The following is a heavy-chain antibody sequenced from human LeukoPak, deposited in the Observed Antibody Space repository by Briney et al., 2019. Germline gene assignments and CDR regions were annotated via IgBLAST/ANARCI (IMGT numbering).Heavy chain of an antibody. CDR1: GFTFSSYG. Sequence: GGSLRLSCAASGFTFSSYGMHWVRQAPGKGLEWVAFIRYDGSNKYYADSVKGRFTISRDNSKNTLYLQMNSLRAEDTAVYYCAKEGIAARPGKLDYWGQGTLVTVSS. D-gene: IGHD6-6*01. J-gene: IGHJ4*02. CDR2: IRYDGSNK. CDR3: AKEGIAARPGKLDY. V-gene: IGHV3-30*02.